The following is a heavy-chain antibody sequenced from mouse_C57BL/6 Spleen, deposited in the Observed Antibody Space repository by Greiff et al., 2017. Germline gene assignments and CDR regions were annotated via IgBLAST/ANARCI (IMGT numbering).Heavy chain of an antibody. CDR3: TRSYYGNYFDY. Sequence: QVQLKESGAELVRPGASVTLSCKASGYTFTDYEMHWVKQTPVHGLEWIGAIDPETGGTAYNQKFKGKAILTADKSSSTAYMELHSLTSEDSAVYYCTRSYYGNYFDYWGQGTTLTVSS. CDR2: IDPETGGT. CDR1: GYTFTDYE. V-gene: IGHV1-15*01. D-gene: IGHD2-1*01. J-gene: IGHJ2*01.